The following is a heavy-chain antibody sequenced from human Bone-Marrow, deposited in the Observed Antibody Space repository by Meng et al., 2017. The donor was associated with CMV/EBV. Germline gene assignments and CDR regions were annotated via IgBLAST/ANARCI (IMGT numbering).Heavy chain of an antibody. D-gene: IGHD2-2*01. CDR3: ARVPAAMPGVDY. CDR2: INPNSGGT. J-gene: IGHJ4*02. CDR1: GYTFTGYY. V-gene: IGHV1-2*02. Sequence: VQSGAGWKKPGASLKVSCKASGYTFTGYYMHWVRQAPGQGLEWMGWINPNSGGTNYAQKFQGRVTMTRDTSISTAYMELSRLRSDDTAVYYCARVPAAMPGVDYWGQGTLVTVSS.